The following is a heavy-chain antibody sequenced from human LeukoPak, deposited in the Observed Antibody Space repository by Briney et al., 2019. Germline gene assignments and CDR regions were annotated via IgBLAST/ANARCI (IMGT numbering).Heavy chain of an antibody. D-gene: IGHD3-16*01. J-gene: IGHJ1*01. Sequence: PGGSLRLSCVASGFSFVNAWMSWVRQAPGKGLEWVSRIQSKTAGGSTEYAAPVKGRFTISRDDSKNTLYLQLNSLRPEDTAVYYCTPYYGKGYFQHWGQGSLVTVSS. CDR2: IQSKTAGGST. V-gene: IGHV3-15*01. CDR1: GFSFVNAW. CDR3: TPYYGKGYFQH.